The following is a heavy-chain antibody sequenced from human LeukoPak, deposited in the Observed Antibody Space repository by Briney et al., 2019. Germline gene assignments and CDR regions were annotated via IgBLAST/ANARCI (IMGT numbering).Heavy chain of an antibody. Sequence: ASVKVSCKASGYTFTGYYRHWVRQAPGQGLGWMGWINPNSGGTNYAQKFQGRVTMTRDTSISTAYMELSRLRSDDTAVYYCARVAASGSYSPRTQYFQHWGQGTLVTVSS. CDR3: ARVAASGSYSPRTQYFQH. J-gene: IGHJ1*01. D-gene: IGHD1-26*01. CDR2: INPNSGGT. CDR1: GYTFTGYY. V-gene: IGHV1-2*02.